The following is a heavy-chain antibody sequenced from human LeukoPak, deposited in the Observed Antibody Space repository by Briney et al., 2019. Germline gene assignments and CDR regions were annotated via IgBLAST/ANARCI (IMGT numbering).Heavy chain of an antibody. D-gene: IGHD7-27*01. Sequence: GASVKVSCKASGYTFTSYGISWVRQAPGQGLEWMGWISAYNGNTNYAQKLQGRVTMTTDTSTSTAYMELRSLRSEDTAVYYCAAIPLDGRATLGAFDIWGQGTMVTVSS. CDR3: AAIPLDGRATLGAFDI. CDR1: GYTFTSYG. CDR2: ISAYNGNT. J-gene: IGHJ3*02. V-gene: IGHV1-18*01.